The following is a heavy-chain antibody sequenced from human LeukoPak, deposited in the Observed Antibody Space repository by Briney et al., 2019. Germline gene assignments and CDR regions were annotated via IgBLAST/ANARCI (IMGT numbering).Heavy chain of an antibody. J-gene: IGHJ4*02. V-gene: IGHV3-11*04. CDR2: ISSSGSTI. CDR1: GFNFDDYA. Sequence: PGGSLRLSCAASGFNFDDYAMHWVRQAPGKGLEWVSYISSSGSTIYYADSVKGRFTISRDNAKNSLYLQMNSLRAEDTAVYYCARALEVVGATNYWGQGTLVTVSS. D-gene: IGHD1-26*01. CDR3: ARALEVVGATNY.